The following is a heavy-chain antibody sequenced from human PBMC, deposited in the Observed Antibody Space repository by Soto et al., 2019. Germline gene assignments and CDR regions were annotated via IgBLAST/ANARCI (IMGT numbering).Heavy chain of an antibody. Sequence: ASVKGSCKVAGYTLTELSRHWVRQAPGKGLEWMGGFDPEDGETIYAQKFQGRVTMTEDTSTDTAYMELSSLRSEDTAVYYCATEGATNPLDAFDIWGQGTMVTVSS. J-gene: IGHJ3*02. CDR1: GYTLTELS. V-gene: IGHV1-24*01. D-gene: IGHD1-26*01. CDR2: FDPEDGET. CDR3: ATEGATNPLDAFDI.